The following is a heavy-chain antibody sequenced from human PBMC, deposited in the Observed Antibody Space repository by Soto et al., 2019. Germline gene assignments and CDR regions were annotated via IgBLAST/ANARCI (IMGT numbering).Heavy chain of an antibody. J-gene: IGHJ5*02. V-gene: IGHV4-30-4*01. CDR1: GGSISSADHY. Sequence: KPSETLSLTCSVSGGSISSADHYWSWIRQPAGKGLEWMGYIYHSGNTHYNPSLKSRITISIDTSTNRFYLNLTSVTAADTAVYFCARLRLEVDKNYFDPWGQGALVTVSS. CDR2: IYHSGNT. CDR3: ARLRLEVDKNYFDP. D-gene: IGHD4-17*01.